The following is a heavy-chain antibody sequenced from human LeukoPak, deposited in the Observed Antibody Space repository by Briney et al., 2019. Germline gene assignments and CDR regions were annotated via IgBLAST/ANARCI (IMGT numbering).Heavy chain of an antibody. Sequence: ASVKVSCKASGYTFTSYYMHWVRQAPGQGLEWMGIINPSGGSTSYAQKFQGRVTMTRDTSTSTVYMELSSLRSEDTAVYYCARWGYCSSTSCHIGGSFDPWGQGTLVTVSS. D-gene: IGHD2-2*01. J-gene: IGHJ5*02. CDR2: INPSGGST. CDR3: ARWGYCSSTSCHIGGSFDP. V-gene: IGHV1-46*01. CDR1: GYTFTSYY.